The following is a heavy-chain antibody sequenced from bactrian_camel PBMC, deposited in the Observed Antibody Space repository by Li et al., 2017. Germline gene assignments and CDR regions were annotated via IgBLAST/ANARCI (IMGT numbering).Heavy chain of an antibody. CDR2: FRFGVSTT. J-gene: IGHJ4*01. D-gene: IGHD5*01. CDR1: GFGPKVYC. Sequence: HVQLVESGGGLVQPGGSLRLSCVGSGFGPKVYCMGWFRQAPGKEREEVASFRFGVSTTYYADSVKGRFTISRDNAKNTLYLQMNSLRTDDTAMYYCAIGLFADFGLGRGTQVTVS. V-gene: IGHV3S1*01.